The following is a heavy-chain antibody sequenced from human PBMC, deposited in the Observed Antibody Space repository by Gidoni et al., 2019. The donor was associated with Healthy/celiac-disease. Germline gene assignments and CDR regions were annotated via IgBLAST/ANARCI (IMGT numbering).Heavy chain of an antibody. CDR3: TTSEFGELYGMDV. CDR1: GFTFSNAW. V-gene: IGHV3-15*01. J-gene: IGHJ6*02. Sequence: VQLVASGGGLVKPGGSLSLSCAASGFTFSNAWMSWVRQAPGKGLEWVGRIKSKTDGGTTDYAAPVKGRFTISRDDSKNTLYLQMNSLKTEDTAVYYCTTSEFGELYGMDVWGQGTTVTVSS. D-gene: IGHD3-10*01. CDR2: IKSKTDGGTT.